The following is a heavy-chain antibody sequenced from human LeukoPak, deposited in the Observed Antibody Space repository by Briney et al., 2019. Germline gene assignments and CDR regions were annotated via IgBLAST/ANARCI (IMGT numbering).Heavy chain of an antibody. Sequence: PSETLSLTCTVSGGSISSYYWSWIRQPTGKGLEWIGFIYYSGSTNYNPSLKSRVTISVDTSKNQFSLKLSSVTAADTAVYYCARHLESSEIDYWGQGTLVTVSS. D-gene: IGHD3-3*01. CDR1: GGSISSYY. J-gene: IGHJ4*02. CDR2: IYYSGST. V-gene: IGHV4-59*08. CDR3: ARHLESSEIDY.